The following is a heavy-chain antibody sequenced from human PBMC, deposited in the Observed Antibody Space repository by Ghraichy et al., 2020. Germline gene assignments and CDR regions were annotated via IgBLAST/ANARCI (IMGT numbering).Heavy chain of an antibody. Sequence: ASVKVSCKASGYTFTSYDINWVRQATGQGLEWMGWMNPNSGNTGYAQKFQGRVTMTRNTSISTAYMELSSLRSEDTAVYYCARGRDIVVVSGWYNWFDPWGQGTLVTVSS. CDR1: GYTFTSYD. D-gene: IGHD2-2*01. V-gene: IGHV1-8*01. CDR3: ARGRDIVVVSGWYNWFDP. J-gene: IGHJ5*02. CDR2: MNPNSGNT.